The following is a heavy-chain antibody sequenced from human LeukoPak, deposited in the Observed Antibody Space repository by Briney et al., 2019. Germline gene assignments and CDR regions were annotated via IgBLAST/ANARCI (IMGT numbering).Heavy chain of an antibody. CDR2: ISAYNGNT. D-gene: IGHD1-26*01. Sequence: GASVKVSCKTSGYTFTSYDISWGRQAPGQGLEWMGWISAYNGNTDYAQKLQGRVTMTRDMSTSTVYMELSSLRSEDTAVYCCARVESWERSGSSQDAFGIWGQGTMVTVSS. J-gene: IGHJ3*02. CDR3: ARVESWERSGSSQDAFGI. CDR1: GYTFTSYD. V-gene: IGHV1-18*01.